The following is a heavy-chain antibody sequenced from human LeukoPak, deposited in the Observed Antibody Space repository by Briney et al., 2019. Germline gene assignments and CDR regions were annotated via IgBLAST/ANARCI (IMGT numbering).Heavy chain of an antibody. Sequence: GGSLRLSCVVSGLSFSDYGMHWVRQAPGKGLEWVSVIYSGGSTYYADSVKGRFTISRDNSKNTLYLQMNSLRAEDTAVYYCARPRNYGSGSPLDYWGQGTLVTVSS. J-gene: IGHJ4*02. CDR3: ARPRNYGSGSPLDY. CDR1: GLSFSDYG. V-gene: IGHV3-53*01. D-gene: IGHD3-10*01. CDR2: IYSGGST.